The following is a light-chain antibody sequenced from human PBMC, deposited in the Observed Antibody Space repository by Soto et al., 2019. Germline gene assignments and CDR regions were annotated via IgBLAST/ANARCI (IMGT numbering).Light chain of an antibody. Sequence: DIQMTQSPSSLSASVGDRVTITCRASQGISNHLAWYQQKPGKLPNLLVYAASSLESGVPSRFSGSGSGTEFTLTISSLQPDDFATCYCQQYNTYSTWTFGQGTKVDI. J-gene: IGKJ1*01. V-gene: IGKV1-16*01. CDR2: AAS. CDR1: QGISNH. CDR3: QQYNTYSTWT.